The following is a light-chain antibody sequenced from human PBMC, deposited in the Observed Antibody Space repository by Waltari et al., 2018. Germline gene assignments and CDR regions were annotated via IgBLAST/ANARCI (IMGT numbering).Light chain of an antibody. J-gene: IGLJ2*01. CDR1: NSDVGNYNY. CDR2: GVS. V-gene: IGLV2-23*02. CDR3: CSYAGTSTLI. Sequence: QSALTQPASVSASPGQSITMSCTGTNSDVGNYNYVSWYQHHPGTAPKVIIFGVSKRPSGVSDRFSGSKSGNTASLTISGLQTEDEADYYCCSYAGTSTLIFGGGTKLTVL.